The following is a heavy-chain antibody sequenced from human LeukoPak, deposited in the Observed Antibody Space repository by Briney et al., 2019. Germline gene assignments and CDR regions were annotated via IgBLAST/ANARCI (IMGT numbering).Heavy chain of an antibody. CDR3: AREDTVTTQVFDS. CDR1: GYTFTSYY. CDR2: INPNGGDT. Sequence: ASVKVSCKASGYTFTSYYMHWVRQAPGQGLEWMGWINPNGGDTNYAQKFQGRVTMTRVTSISTAYMELSRLRSDDTAVYYCAREDTVTTQVFDSWGQGTLVTVSS. D-gene: IGHD4-17*01. V-gene: IGHV1-2*02. J-gene: IGHJ4*02.